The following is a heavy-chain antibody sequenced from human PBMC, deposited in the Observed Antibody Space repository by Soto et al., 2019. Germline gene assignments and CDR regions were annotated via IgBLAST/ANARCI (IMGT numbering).Heavy chain of an antibody. J-gene: IGHJ4*02. V-gene: IGHV4-38-2*01. D-gene: IGHD1-1*01. CDR2: VYYNGIT. CDR1: GYSISSGYY. Sequence: SETLSLTCAVSGYSISSGYYWNWIRQSPGKGLEWIGCVYYNGITFYNSSLKSRVTMTADTSKNHFSLRLTSVTAADTAVYLCARGVTGTLDYWRQRALVTVTS. CDR3: ARGVTGTLDY.